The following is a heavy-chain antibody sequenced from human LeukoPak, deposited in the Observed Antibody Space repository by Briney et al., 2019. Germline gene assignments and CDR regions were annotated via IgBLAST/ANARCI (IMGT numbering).Heavy chain of an antibody. CDR3: ARAFYSYFDY. CDR2: IKQDGSER. J-gene: IGHJ4*02. Sequence: GGSLRLSCAASGFTFSSYWMTWVRQAPGKGLEWVANIKQDGSERNYVDSVKGRFTISRDNAKNSLYLQMNSLRVEDTAVYYCARAFYSYFDYWGQGTLVVVST. D-gene: IGHD2/OR15-2a*01. V-gene: IGHV3-7*03. CDR1: GFTFSSYW.